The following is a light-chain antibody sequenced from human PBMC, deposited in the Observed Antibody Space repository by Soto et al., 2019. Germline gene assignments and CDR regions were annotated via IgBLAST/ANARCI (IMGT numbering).Light chain of an antibody. V-gene: IGKV3-20*01. CDR2: GAS. CDR3: QQYGSSPWT. CDR1: QSVSSSY. Sequence: EVVLTQSPGTLSLSPGERATLSCRASQSVSSSYLAWYQQKPGQAPRLLIYGASSRATGIPVRFSGSGSGTDFTLIICGLEPEDFAVYYCQQYGSSPWTFGQGTKVEIK. J-gene: IGKJ1*01.